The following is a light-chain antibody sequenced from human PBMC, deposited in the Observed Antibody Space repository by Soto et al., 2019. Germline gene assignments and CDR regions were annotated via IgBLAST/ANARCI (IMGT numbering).Light chain of an antibody. CDR3: QQYQNWLWT. CDR2: GAS. CDR1: LSIDTN. V-gene: IGKV3-15*01. J-gene: IGKJ1*01. Sequence: IVMTQSPATVSVSPGERATLSCRASLSIDTNLARYKQKPGQSPRILIYGASTRATGIPARFSGSGSGTEFTLTISSLQSEDFAVYYCQQYQNWLWTFGQGTKVEIK.